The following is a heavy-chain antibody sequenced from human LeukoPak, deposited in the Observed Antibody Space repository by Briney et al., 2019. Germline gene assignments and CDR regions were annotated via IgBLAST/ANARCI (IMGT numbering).Heavy chain of an antibody. D-gene: IGHD3-3*01. CDR3: ARGKNYDFWSGYYSRVWFDP. V-gene: IGHV4-34*01. J-gene: IGHJ5*02. Sequence: SETLSLTCAVYGGSFSGYYWSWIRRPPGKGLEWIGESNHSRSTNYNPSLESRVTISVDTSKNQFSLKLSSVTAADTAVYYCARGKNYDFWSGYYSRVWFDPWGQGTLVTVSS. CDR1: GGSFSGYY. CDR2: SNHSRST.